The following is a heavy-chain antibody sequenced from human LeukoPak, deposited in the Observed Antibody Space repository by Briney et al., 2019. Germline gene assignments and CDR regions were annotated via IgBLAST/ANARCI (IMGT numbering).Heavy chain of an antibody. CDR1: GFTFSSYA. Sequence: GGSLRLSCSASGFTFSSYAMSWVRQAPGKGLDWVSAISGSGGSTYYADYVKGRFTISRANSKNTMYLQMNSLRAKDTAVYYCANRVGLDVWGNGVTVTVSS. CDR2: ISGSGGST. V-gene: IGHV3-23*01. CDR3: ANRVGLDV. J-gene: IGHJ6*03. D-gene: IGHD1-26*01.